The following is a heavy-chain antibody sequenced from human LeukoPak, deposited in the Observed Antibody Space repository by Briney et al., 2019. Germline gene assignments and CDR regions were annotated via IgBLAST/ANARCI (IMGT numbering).Heavy chain of an antibody. CDR2: INHSGST. CDR1: GGSFSGYY. Sequence: SETLSLTCAVYGGSFSGYYWSWIRQPPGKGLEWIGEINHSGSTNYNPSLKSRVTISVDTSKNQFSLKLSSVTAADTAVYYCASRYYYYYMDVWDKGTTVTISS. V-gene: IGHV4-34*01. J-gene: IGHJ6*03. CDR3: ASRYYYYYMDV.